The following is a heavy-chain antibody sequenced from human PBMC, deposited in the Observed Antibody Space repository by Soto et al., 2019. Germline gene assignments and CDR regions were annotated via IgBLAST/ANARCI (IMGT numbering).Heavy chain of an antibody. CDR2: IYHSGST. D-gene: IGHD7-27*01. V-gene: IGHV4-39*07. CDR3: ARVPGP. Sequence: SETLSLTCTVSGGSISDDTYYWGWIRQPPGKGLEWIGSIYHSGSTYYNPSLKSRVTISVDRSKNQFSLKLSSVTAADTAVYYCARVPGPWGQGTLVTVSS. J-gene: IGHJ5*02. CDR1: GGSISDDTYY.